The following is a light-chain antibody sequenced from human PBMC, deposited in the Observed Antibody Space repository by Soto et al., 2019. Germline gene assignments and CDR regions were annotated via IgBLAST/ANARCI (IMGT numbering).Light chain of an antibody. CDR1: QSVSSSS. CDR2: VAS. V-gene: IGKV3-20*01. Sequence: EIVLTQSPGTLSLSPGDRATLSCRASQSVSSSSLAWYTQKPGQAPRLLIYVASIRAAGIPDRISGSGSGTDFTLTIRRLEPEDFAVYYCQQYGSSPRTFGQGTTVEIK. J-gene: IGKJ1*01. CDR3: QQYGSSPRT.